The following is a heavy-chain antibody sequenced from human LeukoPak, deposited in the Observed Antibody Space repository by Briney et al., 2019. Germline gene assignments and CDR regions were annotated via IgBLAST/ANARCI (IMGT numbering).Heavy chain of an antibody. Sequence: SETLSLTCSVSGYSISNFYYWDWIRQPPGKGLQCIGIIHHSGSTYYNPSLKSRVIISVDTSKNQFSLNLSSVTAADTAAYYCARAEGDYDKLHNWFDPWGQGTLVTVSS. CDR1: GYSISNFYY. J-gene: IGHJ5*02. CDR3: ARAEGDYDKLHNWFDP. CDR2: IHHSGST. V-gene: IGHV4-38-2*02. D-gene: IGHD4-17*01.